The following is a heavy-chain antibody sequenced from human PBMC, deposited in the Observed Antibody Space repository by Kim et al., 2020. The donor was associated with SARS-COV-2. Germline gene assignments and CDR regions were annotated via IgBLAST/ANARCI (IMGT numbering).Heavy chain of an antibody. J-gene: IGHJ4*02. CDR2: DGTMK. CDR3: ARTRGFDY. V-gene: IGHV3-33*01. D-gene: IGHD3-10*01. Sequence: DGTMKYYADSLEGRFTISRDNSKNTLYLQRNSLRAEDTAVYYCARTRGFDYWGQGTLVTVSS.